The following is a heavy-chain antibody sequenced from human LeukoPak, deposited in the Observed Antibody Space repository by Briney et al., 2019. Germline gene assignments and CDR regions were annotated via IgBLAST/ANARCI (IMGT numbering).Heavy chain of an antibody. D-gene: IGHD2-15*01. J-gene: IGHJ4*02. Sequence: SETLPLTCTVSGGSISSSSYYWGWIRQPPGKGLEWIGSIYYSGSTYYNPSLKSRVTISVDTSKNQFFLKLSSVTAADTAVYYCARRGGYCSGGSCELDYWGQGTLVTVSS. CDR3: ARRGGYCSGGSCELDY. CDR1: GGSISSSSYY. CDR2: IYYSGST. V-gene: IGHV4-39*01.